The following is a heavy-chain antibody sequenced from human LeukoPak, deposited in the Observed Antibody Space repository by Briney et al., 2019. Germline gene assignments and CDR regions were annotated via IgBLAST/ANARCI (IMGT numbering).Heavy chain of an antibody. J-gene: IGHJ4*02. CDR1: GGSISSSSYY. Sequence: SETLSLTCTVSGGSISSSSYYWGWIRQPPGKGLEWIGYIYYSGSTYYNPSLKSRVTISVDTSKNQFSLKLSSVTAADTAVYYCAREGYYDSSGSPGGYWGQGTLVTVSS. CDR2: IYYSGST. D-gene: IGHD3-22*01. V-gene: IGHV4-30-4*08. CDR3: AREGYYDSSGSPGGY.